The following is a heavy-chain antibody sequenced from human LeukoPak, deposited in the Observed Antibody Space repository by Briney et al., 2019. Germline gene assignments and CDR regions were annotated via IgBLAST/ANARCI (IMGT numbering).Heavy chain of an antibody. CDR2: INPNSGGT. Sequence: GASVKVSCKASGYTFTGYYMHWVRQAPGQGLGWMGWINPNSGGTNYAQKFQGRVTMTRDTSISTAYMELSRLRSDDTAVYYCARSRVAGNWFDPWGQGTLVTVSS. J-gene: IGHJ5*02. D-gene: IGHD6-19*01. CDR1: GYTFTGYY. CDR3: ARSRVAGNWFDP. V-gene: IGHV1-2*02.